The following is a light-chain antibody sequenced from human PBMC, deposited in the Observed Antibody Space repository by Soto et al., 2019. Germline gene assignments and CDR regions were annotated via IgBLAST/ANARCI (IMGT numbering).Light chain of an antibody. CDR1: QSVSSSY. J-gene: IGKJ2*01. CDR3: QQYGSSPYT. CDR2: GAS. Sequence: EMVLTKSQGTLSLSPGERATLSSRASQSVSSSYLAWYQQKPGQALRLLIYGASSRATGIPDRFSGSGSGTDFTLTISRLEPEDFAVYYCQQYGSSPYTFGQGTKLEIK. V-gene: IGKV3-20*01.